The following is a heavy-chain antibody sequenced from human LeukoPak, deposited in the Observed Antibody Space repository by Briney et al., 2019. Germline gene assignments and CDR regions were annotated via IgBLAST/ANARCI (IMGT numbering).Heavy chain of an antibody. CDR1: GDSINSGNSH. CDR3: ASYFVGNGGRGY. V-gene: IGHV4-30-4*01. D-gene: IGHD3-10*02. J-gene: IGHJ4*02. CDR2: VYDSWNN. Sequence: KPSETLSLTCTVSGDSINSGNSHWTWIRQPPGKGLEWLGSVYDSWNNYYNPSLESRITMSVDTSKNQYSPELSSVIAADTAVYYCASYFVGNGGRGYWGQGALVTVSS.